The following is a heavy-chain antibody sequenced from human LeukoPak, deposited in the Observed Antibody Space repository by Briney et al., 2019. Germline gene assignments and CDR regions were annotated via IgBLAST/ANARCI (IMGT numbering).Heavy chain of an antibody. J-gene: IGHJ1*01. D-gene: IGHD6-13*01. CDR1: GYTFTGYY. CDR2: INPNSGGT. CDR3: ARESRGAAAGAEYFQH. Sequence: ASVKVSCKASGYTFTGYYMHWVRQAPGQGLEWMGWINPNSGGTNYAQKFQGWVTMTRDTSISTAYMELSRLRSDDTAVYYCARESRGAAAGAEYFQHWGQGTLVTVSS. V-gene: IGHV1-2*04.